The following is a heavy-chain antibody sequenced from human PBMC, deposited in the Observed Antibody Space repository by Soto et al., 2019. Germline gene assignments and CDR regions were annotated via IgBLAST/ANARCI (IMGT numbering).Heavy chain of an antibody. Sequence: QVQLVESGGGVVQPGRSLRLSCVVSGVTVSNYGMHWVRQAPGKGLEWVAVISRDGGTKYYADSVKGRFTISRDNSRNTLFLEMNSLRSDDMAVYYCTGEVASGYWGQGTLVTVSS. V-gene: IGHV3-30*03. CDR3: TGEVASGY. CDR1: GVTVSNYG. J-gene: IGHJ4*02. CDR2: ISRDGGTK. D-gene: IGHD2-8*02.